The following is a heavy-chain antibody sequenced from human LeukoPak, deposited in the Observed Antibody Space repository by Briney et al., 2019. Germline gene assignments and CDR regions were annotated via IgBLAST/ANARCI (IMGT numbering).Heavy chain of an antibody. J-gene: IGHJ2*01. CDR3: ATWSGFAAMGPSRYWYCDL. CDR1: GGSISSGSYY. Sequence: SQTLSLTCTVSGGSISSGSYYWSWIRQPAGKGLEWIGRIYTSGSTNYNPSLKSRVTISVDTSKNQFSLKLSSVTAADTVVYYCATWSGFAAMGPSRYWYCDLWGRGTLVTVYS. D-gene: IGHD5-18*01. V-gene: IGHV4-61*02. CDR2: IYTSGST.